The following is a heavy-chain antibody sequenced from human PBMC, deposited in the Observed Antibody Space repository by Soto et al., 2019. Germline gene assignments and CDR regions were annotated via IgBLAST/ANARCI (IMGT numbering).Heavy chain of an antibody. Sequence: EVQLVESGGGLVKPGGSLRLSCAASGFTFSNAWMSWVRQAPGKGLEWVGRIKSKTDGGTTDYAAPVKGRFTISRDDSKNTLYLQMNSLKTEDTAVYYCAKDLGYYDSSGYFDYWGQGTLVTVSS. D-gene: IGHD3-22*01. CDR1: GFTFSNAW. CDR3: AKDLGYYDSSGYFDY. CDR2: IKSKTDGGTT. J-gene: IGHJ4*02. V-gene: IGHV3-15*01.